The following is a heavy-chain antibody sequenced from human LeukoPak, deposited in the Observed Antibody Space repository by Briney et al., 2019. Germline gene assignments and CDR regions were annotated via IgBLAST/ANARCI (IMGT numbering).Heavy chain of an antibody. V-gene: IGHV4-39*07. CDR1: GGSISSSSYY. J-gene: IGHJ6*03. Sequence: SETLSLTCTVSGGSISSSSYYWGWIRQPPGKGLEWIGSIYYSGSTYYNPSLKSRVTISVGTSKNQFSLKLSSVTAADTAVYYCARVRWDIYYYYYMDVWGKGTTVTVPS. CDR3: ARVRWDIYYYYYMDV. CDR2: IYYSGST. D-gene: IGHD1-26*01.